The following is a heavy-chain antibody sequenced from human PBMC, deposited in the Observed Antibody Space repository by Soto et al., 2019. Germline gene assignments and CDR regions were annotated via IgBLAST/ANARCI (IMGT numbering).Heavy chain of an antibody. V-gene: IGHV3-64D*06. D-gene: IGHD2-15*01. CDR2: ITSEGDRT. Sequence: GGSLRLSCSVSGFTFSNYAMHWVRQAPGKGLEYVSGITSEGDRTWHADSVKDRFTISRDNSANTLFLQMSSLRVEDTAIYFCVKGNQLLRYYFECWGPGTLVTVSS. J-gene: IGHJ4*01. CDR1: GFTFSNYA. CDR3: VKGNQLLRYYFEC.